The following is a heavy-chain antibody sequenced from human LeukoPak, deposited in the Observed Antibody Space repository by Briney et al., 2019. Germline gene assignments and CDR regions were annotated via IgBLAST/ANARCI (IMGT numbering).Heavy chain of an antibody. D-gene: IGHD4-17*01. V-gene: IGHV5-51*01. CDR3: ARFGYGDRSGTFDF. CDR2: IYAGDSDT. CDR1: GYSFTTYW. Sequence: GESLKISCKGSGYSFTTYWIAWVRQMPAKGLECMGIIYAGDSDTRYNPSFQGQVTISVDKSITTAYLQWSSLKASDTAMYYCARFGYGDRSGTFDFWGQGTMVTVSS. J-gene: IGHJ3*01.